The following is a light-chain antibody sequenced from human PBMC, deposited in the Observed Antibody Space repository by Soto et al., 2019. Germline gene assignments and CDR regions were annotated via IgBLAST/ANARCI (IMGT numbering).Light chain of an antibody. CDR3: QQYGSSGT. CDR2: GAS. Sequence: EIVMTQSPATLSVSPGERATLSCRASESVSSNLAWYQLKPGQAPRVLIYGASTRATGIPARFSGSGSGTDFTLTISRLEPEDFAVYYCQQYGSSGTFGQGTKVDIK. V-gene: IGKV3-15*01. CDR1: ESVSSN. J-gene: IGKJ1*01.